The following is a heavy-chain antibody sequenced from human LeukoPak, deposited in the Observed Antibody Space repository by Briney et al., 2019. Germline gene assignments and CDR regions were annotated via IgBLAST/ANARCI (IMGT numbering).Heavy chain of an antibody. D-gene: IGHD5-12*01. V-gene: IGHV4-39*07. CDR1: GGSIRSLGYS. CDR2: MYYTGTT. Sequence: TASETLSLTCSVSGGSIRSLGYSWGWIRQPPGKGLEWIASMYYTGTTYYNPSLKSRVTMSVDTSKNQFSLNLTSVTAADTAVFYCARSVSAYAGRGWFDPWGQGTLVTVSS. CDR3: ARSVSAYAGRGWFDP. J-gene: IGHJ5*02.